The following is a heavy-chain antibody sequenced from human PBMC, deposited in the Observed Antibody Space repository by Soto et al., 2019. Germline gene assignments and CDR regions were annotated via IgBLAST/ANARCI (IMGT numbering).Heavy chain of an antibody. CDR1: GGSIISTTYY. V-gene: IGHV4-39*01. D-gene: IGHD4-17*01. CDR3: ANRGLNGDPFDY. CDR2: ILYTGST. J-gene: IGHJ4*02. Sequence: PSETLSLTCTVSGGSIISTTYYWAWIRQPPGEGLEWIGTILYTGSTYYNPSLTSRLTISVDTSKNQFSLKLSSVTATDTAVYYCANRGLNGDPFDYWGQGTLVTVSS.